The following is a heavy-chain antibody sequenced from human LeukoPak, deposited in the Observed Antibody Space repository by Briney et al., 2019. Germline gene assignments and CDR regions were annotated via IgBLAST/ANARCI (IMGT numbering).Heavy chain of an antibody. Sequence: SETLSLACTVSGGSIINYYLYWIRQPAGKGMEWIGRIYTTGSTNYNPSLKSRVTMSVDTSKNQFSLKLTSVTAADTGVYYCARAGSSTSCPVNWGQGTMVTVSS. CDR3: ARAGSSTSCPVN. CDR2: IYTTGST. D-gene: IGHD2-2*01. V-gene: IGHV4-4*07. CDR1: GGSIINYY. J-gene: IGHJ3*01.